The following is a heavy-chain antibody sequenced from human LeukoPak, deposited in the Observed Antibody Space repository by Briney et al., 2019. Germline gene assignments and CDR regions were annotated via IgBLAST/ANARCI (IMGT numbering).Heavy chain of an antibody. CDR2: IYTGGNT. CDR3: ARARGYSWIDS. CDR1: GFIVSSSY. D-gene: IGHD3-10*01. V-gene: IGHV3-53*01. Sequence: GGSLRLSCAASGFIVSSSYMSWVRQAPGKGLEWVSVIYTGGNTYHADSVKGRFTISRDDSKNTLYLQMNSLRAEDTAVYYCARARGYSWIDSWGQGTLVTVSS. J-gene: IGHJ5*01.